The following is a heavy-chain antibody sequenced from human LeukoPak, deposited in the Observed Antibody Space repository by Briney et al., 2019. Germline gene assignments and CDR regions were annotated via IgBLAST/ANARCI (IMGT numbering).Heavy chain of an antibody. V-gene: IGHV3-48*03. CDR1: GFTFSSYE. Sequence: GGSLRLSCAASGFTFSSYEMNWVRQAPGKGLEWISYISSIGSTIYYADSVKGRFTISRDNAKNSLYLQMNSLRAEDTALYYCARVEGDIGFYYYYMDVWGKGTTVTVSS. D-gene: IGHD2-15*01. CDR2: ISSIGSTI. J-gene: IGHJ6*03. CDR3: ARVEGDIGFYYYYMDV.